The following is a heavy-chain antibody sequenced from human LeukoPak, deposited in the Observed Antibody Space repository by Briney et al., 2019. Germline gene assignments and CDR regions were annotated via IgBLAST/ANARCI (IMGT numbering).Heavy chain of an antibody. CDR1: GYTFTGYY. CDR3: ARAPCNWNLDY. D-gene: IGHD1-20*01. V-gene: IGHV1-2*02. J-gene: IGHJ4*02. Sequence: ASVKVSCKASGYTFTGYYMHWVRQAPGQGLEWMGWINPKSGGTNYAQKFQGRVTMTRDTSISTAYMELSRLRSDDTAVYYCARAPCNWNLDYWGQGALVTVSS. CDR2: INPKSGGT.